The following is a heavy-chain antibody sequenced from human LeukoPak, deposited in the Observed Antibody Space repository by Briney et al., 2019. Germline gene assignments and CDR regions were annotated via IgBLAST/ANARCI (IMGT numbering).Heavy chain of an antibody. CDR1: GFTLSGYS. CDR3: SSRGINYYDSGGYTY. D-gene: IGHD3-22*01. CDR2: ISSSSTYI. Sequence: GSLRLSCAASGFTLSGYSMNWVRQAPGKGLEWVSSISSSSTYIYYADSVKGRFTISRDNAKNSLYLQMNSLRAEDTAVYYCSSRGINYYDSGGYTYWGKGTLVTVSS. J-gene: IGHJ4*02. V-gene: IGHV3-21*01.